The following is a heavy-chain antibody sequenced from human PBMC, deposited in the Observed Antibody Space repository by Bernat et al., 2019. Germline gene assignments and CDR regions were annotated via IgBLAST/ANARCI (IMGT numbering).Heavy chain of an antibody. V-gene: IGHV3-23*04. J-gene: IGHJ6*02. CDR3: AKGGQGSGSYYYYYGMDV. CDR1: GLIFSNAW. Sequence: EVQLVESGGGLVKPGGSLRLSCAASGLIFSNAWMNWVRQAPGKGLEWVSAISGSGGSTYDADSVKSRFNICRDNSKNTLYLQMNSLRAEDTAVYYCAKGGQGSGSYYYYYGMDVWGQGTTVTVSS. D-gene: IGHD3-10*01. CDR2: ISGSGGST.